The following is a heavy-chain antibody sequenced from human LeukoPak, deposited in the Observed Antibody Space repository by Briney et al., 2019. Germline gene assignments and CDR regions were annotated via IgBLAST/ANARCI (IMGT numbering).Heavy chain of an antibody. Sequence: KPGGSLRLSCAASGFTFSIYWMNWVRQAPGKGLEWVSSISSSSSYIYYADSVKGRFTISRDNAKNSLYLQMNSLRAEDTAVYYCARDLGANVPATAPIDYWGQGTLVTVSS. V-gene: IGHV3-21*01. CDR3: ARDLGANVPATAPIDY. CDR1: GFTFSIYW. CDR2: ISSSSSYI. D-gene: IGHD2-2*01. J-gene: IGHJ4*02.